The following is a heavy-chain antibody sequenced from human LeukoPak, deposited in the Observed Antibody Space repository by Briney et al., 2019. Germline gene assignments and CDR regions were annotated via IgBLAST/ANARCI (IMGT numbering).Heavy chain of an antibody. CDR2: MNPNSGNT. J-gene: IGHJ4*02. Sequence: ASVKVSCKASGYTFTSYYMHWVRQATGQGLEWMGWMNPNSGNTGYAQKFQGRVTMTRNTSISTAYMELSSLRSEDTAVYYCARGYCSGGSCFWRFDYWGQGTLVTVSS. CDR3: ARGYCSGGSCFWRFDY. V-gene: IGHV1-8*02. D-gene: IGHD2-15*01. CDR1: GYTFTSYY.